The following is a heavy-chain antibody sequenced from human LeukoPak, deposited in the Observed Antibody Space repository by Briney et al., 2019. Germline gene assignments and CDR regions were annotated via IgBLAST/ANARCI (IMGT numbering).Heavy chain of an antibody. Sequence: GGSLRLSCAASGFTFSSYAMSWVRQAPGKGLEWVSSISASGGSTYYADSVKGRFTISRDNSKNTLYLQMNSLRADDTAVYYCARSYSYGAGTYHFDYWAREPWSPSPQ. CDR2: ISASGGST. D-gene: IGHD3-10*01. J-gene: IGHJ4*02. V-gene: IGHV3-23*01. CDR3: ARSYSYGAGTYHFDY. CDR1: GFTFSSYA.